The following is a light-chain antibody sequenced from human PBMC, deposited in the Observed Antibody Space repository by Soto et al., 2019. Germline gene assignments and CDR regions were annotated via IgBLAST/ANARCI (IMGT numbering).Light chain of an antibody. CDR1: QSISSW. CDR3: QQRNNWPPWT. Sequence: DIQMTQSPSTLSASVGDRFTITCLASQSISSWLAWYQQKPGKAPKLLIYDASSLESGVPSRFSGSGSGTDFTLTISSLEPEDFAVYYCQQRNNWPPWTVGPGTKVDIK. V-gene: IGKV1-5*01. CDR2: DAS. J-gene: IGKJ1*01.